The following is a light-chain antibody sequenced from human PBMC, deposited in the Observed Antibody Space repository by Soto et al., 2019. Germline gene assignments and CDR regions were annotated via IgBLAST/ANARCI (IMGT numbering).Light chain of an antibody. CDR2: LNSDGSH. J-gene: IGLJ2*01. CDR3: QTWGTGIHVV. Sequence: QSVLTQSPSASASLGASVKLTCTLSSGHRSYAIAWHQQQPEKGPRFLMKLNSDGSHRKGDGIPDRFSGSSSGAERYLTISSLQPEDEADYYCQTWGTGIHVVFGGGTKLTVL. V-gene: IGLV4-69*01. CDR1: SGHRSYA.